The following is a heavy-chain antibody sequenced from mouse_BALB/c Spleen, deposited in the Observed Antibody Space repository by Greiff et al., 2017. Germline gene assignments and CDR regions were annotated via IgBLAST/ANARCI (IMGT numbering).Heavy chain of an antibody. J-gene: IGHJ2*01. CDR1: GYSFTSYY. CDR3: AREGTGWDY. D-gene: IGHD3-3*01. CDR2: IDPFNGGT. V-gene: IGHV1S135*01. Sequence: EVQLQESGAELVRPGTSVKISCKASGYSFTSYYMHWVKQSHGKSLEWIGYIDPFNGGTSYNQKFKGKATLTVDKSSSTAYMHLSSLTSEDSAVYYCAREGTGWDYWGQGTTLTVSS.